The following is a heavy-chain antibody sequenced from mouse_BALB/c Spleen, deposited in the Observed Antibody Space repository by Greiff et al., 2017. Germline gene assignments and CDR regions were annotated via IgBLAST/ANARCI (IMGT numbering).Heavy chain of an antibody. CDR2: IRNKANGYTT. Sequence: DVQLVESGGGLVQPGGSLRLSCATSGFTFTDYYMSWVRQPPGKALEWLGFIRNKANGYTTEYSASVKGRFTISRDNSQSILYLQMNTLRAEDSATYYCARDHGYYCDYWGQGTTLTVSS. D-gene: IGHD1-2*01. CDR1: GFTFTDYY. J-gene: IGHJ2*01. CDR3: ARDHGYYCDY. V-gene: IGHV7-3*02.